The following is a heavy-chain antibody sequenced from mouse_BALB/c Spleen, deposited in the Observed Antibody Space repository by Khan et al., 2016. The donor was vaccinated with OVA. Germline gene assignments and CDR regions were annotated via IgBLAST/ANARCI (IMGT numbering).Heavy chain of an antibody. Sequence: IQLVQSGPELKKPGETVKISCKASGYTFTNYGMNWVKQAPGKGLKWMGWINTYTGEPTYADDFKGRFAFSLETSASTAYLQINNLKNEDMASYFCARENSNQGFAYWGQGTLVTVSA. CDR1: GYTFTNYG. D-gene: IGHD2-5*01. J-gene: IGHJ3*01. V-gene: IGHV9-1*02. CDR2: INTYTGEP. CDR3: ARENSNQGFAY.